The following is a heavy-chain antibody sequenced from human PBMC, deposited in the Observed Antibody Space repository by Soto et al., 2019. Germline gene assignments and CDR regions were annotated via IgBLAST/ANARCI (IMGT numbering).Heavy chain of an antibody. V-gene: IGHV4-39*01. J-gene: IGHJ5*02. Sequence: SETLSLTCAVSGGSICTSAYYWGWIRQAPGKGLEWIGSINHSGNTYLSPSLKDRVTMSVDTSKNSFSLKLRSATAADTGLYYCSRRAPEGFDPWGQGTLVTVS. CDR1: GGSICTSAYY. CDR3: SRRAPEGFDP. CDR2: INHSGNT.